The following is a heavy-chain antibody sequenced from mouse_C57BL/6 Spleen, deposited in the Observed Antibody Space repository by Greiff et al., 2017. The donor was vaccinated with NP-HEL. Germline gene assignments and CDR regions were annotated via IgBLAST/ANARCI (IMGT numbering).Heavy chain of an antibody. CDR1: GYAFSSYW. CDR2: IYPGDGYT. CDR3: ARRGTGYAMDD. J-gene: IGHJ4*01. Sequence: QVQLQQSGAELVKPGASVKISCKASGYAFSSYWMNWVKQRPGKGLEWIGQIYPGDGYTNYNGKFKGKATLTADKSSSTAYMQLSSLTSEDAAVYFCARRGTGYAMDDWGKGTSVTVSS. V-gene: IGHV1-80*01. D-gene: IGHD4-1*01.